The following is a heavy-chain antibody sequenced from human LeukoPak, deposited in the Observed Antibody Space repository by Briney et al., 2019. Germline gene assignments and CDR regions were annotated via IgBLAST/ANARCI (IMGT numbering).Heavy chain of an antibody. J-gene: IGHJ4*02. Sequence: GGSLRLSCTASGFTLGSHDMHWVRQIPGQGLEWVAAVSSGFHAFFADSVQGRFTVSREDARNSLYLQMNSLRAGDTAVYYYVREARGYHYTYFDYWGQGTLVTVSS. CDR1: GFTLGSHD. CDR2: VSSGFHA. CDR3: VREARGYHYTYFDY. V-gene: IGHV3-13*01. D-gene: IGHD5-18*01.